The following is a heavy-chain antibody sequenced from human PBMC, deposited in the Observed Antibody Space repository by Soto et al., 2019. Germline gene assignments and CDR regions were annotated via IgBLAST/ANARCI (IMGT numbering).Heavy chain of an antibody. CDR2: IYSGGST. D-gene: IGHD6-19*01. Sequence: PAGSLRLSCAASGFTVSIYYMNLVLQAPGKGLEWVSVIYSGGSTYYADSVKGRFTISRDNSKNTLYLQMNSLRAEDTAVYFCARDFSDSNGWRFFDYWGQGTLVTSPQ. J-gene: IGHJ4*02. CDR3: ARDFSDSNGWRFFDY. V-gene: IGHV3-66*01. CDR1: GFTVSIYY.